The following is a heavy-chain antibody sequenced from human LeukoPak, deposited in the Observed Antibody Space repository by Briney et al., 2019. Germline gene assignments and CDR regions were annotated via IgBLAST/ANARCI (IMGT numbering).Heavy chain of an antibody. D-gene: IGHD1-26*01. CDR3: AKEGGSYYLHPLDN. CDR2: ISGSASNT. V-gene: IGHV3-23*01. CDR1: GFTFSNNA. J-gene: IGHJ4*02. Sequence: PGGSLRLSCAASGFTFSNNAMRWVRQAPGKGLEWVSGISGSASNTYYADSVKGRFTISRDNSKNTLYLQMNSLRAEDTAVYYCAKEGGSYYLHPLDNWGQGTLVTVSS.